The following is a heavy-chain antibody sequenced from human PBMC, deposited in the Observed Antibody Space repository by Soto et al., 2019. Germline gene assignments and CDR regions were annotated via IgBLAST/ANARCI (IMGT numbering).Heavy chain of an antibody. J-gene: IGHJ4*02. Sequence: EVQLVESGGGLVQPGGSLRLSCAGSGFTFSNYWMHWVRQAPGKGLEWVSRIDHDGPTDYADSVRGRFTISRDNAENTLYLPMNRLRPEDTAVYYCVRDSHGDYWGQGTLVTGSS. CDR1: GFTFSNYW. CDR2: IDHDGPT. CDR3: VRDSHGDY. V-gene: IGHV3-74*01.